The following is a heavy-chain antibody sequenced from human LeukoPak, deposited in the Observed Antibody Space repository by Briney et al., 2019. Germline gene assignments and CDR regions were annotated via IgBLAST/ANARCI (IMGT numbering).Heavy chain of an antibody. CDR3: ASSSGYASFDY. J-gene: IGHJ4*02. D-gene: IGHD3-22*01. CDR2: IYYSGST. Sequence: PSETLSLTCTVSGGSISSSSYYWGWIRQPPGKGLEWIGSIYYSGSTYYNPSLKSRVTIAVVTSKNQCSLKLSSVTAADTAVYYCASSSGYASFDYWGQGTLVTVSS. V-gene: IGHV4-39*01. CDR1: GGSISSSSYY.